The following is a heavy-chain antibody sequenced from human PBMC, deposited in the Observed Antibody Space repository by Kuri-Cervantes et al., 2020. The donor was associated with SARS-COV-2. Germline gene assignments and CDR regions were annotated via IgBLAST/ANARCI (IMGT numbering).Heavy chain of an antibody. CDR3: ARIGKVESYYDSSGYYPFDY. V-gene: IGHV4-59*08. J-gene: IGHJ4*02. D-gene: IGHD3-22*01. Sequence: GSLRLSCTVSGGSVSSYYWSWIRQPPGKGLEWIGYIYYSGSTNYNPSLKSRVTISVDTSKNQFSLKLSSVTAADTAVYYCARIGKVESYYDSSGYYPFDYWGQGTLVTVSS. CDR1: GGSVSSYY. CDR2: IYYSGST.